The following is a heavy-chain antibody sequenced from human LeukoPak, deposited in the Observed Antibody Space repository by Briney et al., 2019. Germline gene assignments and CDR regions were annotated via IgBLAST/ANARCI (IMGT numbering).Heavy chain of an antibody. CDR1: GFTFSSYG. J-gene: IGHJ6*03. D-gene: IGHD3-3*01. CDR2: ISYDGSNK. CDR3: AKDPPYYDFWSGYYKDLGMDV. V-gene: IGHV3-30*18. Sequence: SGGSLRLSCAASGFTFSSYGMHWVRQAPGKGLEWVAVISYDGSNKYYADSVKGRFTISRDNSKNTLYLQMNSLRAEDTAVYYCAKDPPYYDFWSGYYKDLGMDVWGKGTTVTVSS.